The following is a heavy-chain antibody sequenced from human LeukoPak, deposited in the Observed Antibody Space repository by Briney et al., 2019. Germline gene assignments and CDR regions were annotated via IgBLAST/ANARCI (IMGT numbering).Heavy chain of an antibody. CDR2: INTNSGNP. V-gene: IGHV7-4-1*02. D-gene: IGHD2/OR15-2a*01. CDR3: ARVGSNRGGGF. J-gene: IGHJ4*02. Sequence: PKASVRLSCAASGYTFTSYAMNWVRQAPGQGLEWVGWINTNSGNPKYAHGFTGRFVFSWDTSDSTPYLQMNRLRAEDTAVYYCARVGSNRGGGFWGQGTVVTVSS. CDR1: GYTFTSYA.